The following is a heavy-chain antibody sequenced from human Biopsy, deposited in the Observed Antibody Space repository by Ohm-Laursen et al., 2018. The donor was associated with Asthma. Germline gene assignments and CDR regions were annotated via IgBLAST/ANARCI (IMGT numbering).Heavy chain of an antibody. J-gene: IGHJ5*02. V-gene: IGHV4-34*01. Sequence: SDTLSPTCTVYGGYLTGHYWNWIRQPPGKGLEWIGEIHQSGYTNYNPSLKSRVTISADTSKNQFHLNLSSVTAADTAVYFCARAAITGIRGWFDPWGQGTQVTVSS. D-gene: IGHD1-20*01. CDR3: ARAAITGIRGWFDP. CDR2: IHQSGYT. CDR1: GGYLTGHY.